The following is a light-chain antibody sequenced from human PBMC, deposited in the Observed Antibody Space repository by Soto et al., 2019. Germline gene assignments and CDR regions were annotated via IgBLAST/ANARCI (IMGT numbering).Light chain of an antibody. J-gene: IGKJ2*01. Sequence: DIEMTQSPSSLSASEGDRVTITCRASQSIRNYLNWYQQKPGKAPKLLMYAASSLQSGVPSRFSGSGSGTDFTLTISNLQPEDFATYYCQQTYSTLGSFGQGTKLEIK. V-gene: IGKV1-39*01. CDR2: AAS. CDR1: QSIRNY. CDR3: QQTYSTLGS.